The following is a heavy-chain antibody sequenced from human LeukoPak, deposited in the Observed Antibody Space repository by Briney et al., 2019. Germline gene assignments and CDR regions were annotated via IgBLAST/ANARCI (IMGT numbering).Heavy chain of an antibody. CDR2: ISSSGSPI. CDR3: ARDAVRSGEFDH. CDR1: GFTISSYE. J-gene: IGHJ4*02. Sequence: GGSLRLSCAASGFTISSYEMNWVRQAPGKGLEWVSYISSSGSPIYYADSVKGRFTISRDNAKNSLYLQMNSLRAEDTAVYYCARDAVRSGEFDHWGQGTLVTVSS. D-gene: IGHD1-26*01. V-gene: IGHV3-48*03.